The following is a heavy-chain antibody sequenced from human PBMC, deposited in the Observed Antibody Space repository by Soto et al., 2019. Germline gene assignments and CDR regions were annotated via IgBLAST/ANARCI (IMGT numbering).Heavy chain of an antibody. J-gene: IGHJ6*02. CDR2: INTHNGNT. D-gene: IGHD3-10*01. CDR3: TKEGSAPYYYYGMDA. V-gene: IGHV1-18*01. Sequence: ASVKVSCKASGYTFTTYGISWVRQAPGQGLEWLGWINTHNGNTNYAQNLQGRVIMTADTSTSTAYMELRSLRSDDTAIYYCTKEGSAPYYYYGMDAWGQGTTVTVSS. CDR1: GYTFTTYG.